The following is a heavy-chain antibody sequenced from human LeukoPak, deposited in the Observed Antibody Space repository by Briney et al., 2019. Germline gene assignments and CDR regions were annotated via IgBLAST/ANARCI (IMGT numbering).Heavy chain of an antibody. D-gene: IGHD3-10*02. CDR2: VSTYNDNT. CDR1: GYIFTKYD. V-gene: IGHV1-18*01. J-gene: IGHJ5*02. Sequence: GASVKVSCKVSGYIFTKYDIIWVRQAPGQGLEWMGWVSTYNDNTNYAQNLQGRVTMTKDTSTSTAYMELRSLRSDDTAVYYCAREFDYYVDSGYSVDLWGQGTLVTVSS. CDR3: AREFDYYVDSGYSVDL.